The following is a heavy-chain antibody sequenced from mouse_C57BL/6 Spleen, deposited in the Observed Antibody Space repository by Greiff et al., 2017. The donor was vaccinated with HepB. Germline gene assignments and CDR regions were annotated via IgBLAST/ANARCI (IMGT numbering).Heavy chain of an antibody. J-gene: IGHJ2*01. D-gene: IGHD1-1*01. Sequence: EVQLVESGGGLVQPKGSLKLSCAASGFSFNTYAMNWVRQAPGKGLEWVARIRSKSNNYATYYADSVKDRFTISRDDSESMLYLQMNNLKTEDTAMYDCVSGDYGVYFDYWGKGTTLTVSS. V-gene: IGHV10-1*01. CDR1: GFSFNTYA. CDR2: IRSKSNNYAT. CDR3: VSGDYGVYFDY.